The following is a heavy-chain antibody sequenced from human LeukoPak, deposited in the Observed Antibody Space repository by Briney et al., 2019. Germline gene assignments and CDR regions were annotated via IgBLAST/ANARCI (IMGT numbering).Heavy chain of an antibody. D-gene: IGHD3-22*01. J-gene: IGHJ4*02. Sequence: GGSLRLSCASSGFTFSSHWMYWVRQAPGKGLVWVSRINGDGSSTSHADSVKGRFTTSRDNSKNTLYLQMNSLRAEDTAVYYCARDGRNYYDSSGYFFDYWGQGTLVTVSS. CDR1: GFTFSSHW. CDR3: ARDGRNYYDSSGYFFDY. CDR2: INGDGSST. V-gene: IGHV3-74*01.